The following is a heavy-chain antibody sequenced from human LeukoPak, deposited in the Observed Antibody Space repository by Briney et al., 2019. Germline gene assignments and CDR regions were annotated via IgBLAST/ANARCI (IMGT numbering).Heavy chain of an antibody. J-gene: IGHJ5*02. CDR3: ARDHGGRFPYNWFDP. V-gene: IGHV4-38-2*02. CDR2: IYHSGST. D-gene: IGHD3-3*01. CDR1: GYSFSSCYY. Sequence: PSETLSLTCTVSGYSFSSCYYWGWIRPPPGKGLEWIGCIYHSGSTYYNQSIKSRVTISVDTSKNQFSLKLSSVTAADTAVYYCARDHGGRFPYNWFDPWGQGTLVTVSS.